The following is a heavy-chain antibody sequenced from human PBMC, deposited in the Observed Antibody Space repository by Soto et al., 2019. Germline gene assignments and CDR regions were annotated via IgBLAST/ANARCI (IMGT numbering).Heavy chain of an antibody. D-gene: IGHD6-19*01. V-gene: IGHV3-30-3*01. CDR2: ISYDGSNK. CDR1: GFTFSSYA. CDR3: ASSYSSGCDYNWFDP. Sequence: QVQLVESGGGVVQPGRSLRLTCAAAGFTFSSYAMHWVRQAPGKGLEWVAVISYDGSNKYYADSVKGRFTISRDNSKNTLYLQMNSLRAEDTAVYYCASSYSSGCDYNWFDPWGQGTLVTVSS. J-gene: IGHJ5*02.